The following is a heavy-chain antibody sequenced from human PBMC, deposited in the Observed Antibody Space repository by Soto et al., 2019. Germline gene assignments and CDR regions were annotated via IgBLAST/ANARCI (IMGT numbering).Heavy chain of an antibody. CDR2: VIPILGTA. V-gene: IGHV1-69*01. J-gene: IGHJ4*02. Sequence: QVHLVQSGAEVKKPGSSVKVSCTASGGSLRNSVISWVRQAPAQRLEWMGGVIPILGTANYAQKFQGRVTMTADEATSTAYMDLSSLSPDDMAVYYCARLGHPGHWGPGTLVIVSS. CDR1: GGSLRNSV. CDR3: ARLGHPGH.